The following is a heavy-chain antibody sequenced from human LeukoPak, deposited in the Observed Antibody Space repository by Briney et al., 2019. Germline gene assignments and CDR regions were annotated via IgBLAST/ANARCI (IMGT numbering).Heavy chain of an antibody. J-gene: IGHJ4*02. D-gene: IGHD6-13*01. Sequence: PSETLSLTCTVSGGSISSTTYYWGWIRQHPGKGLEWIGYIYYSGSTYYNPSLKSRVTISVDTSKNQFSLKLSSVTAADTAVYYCARAAAGRKTFDYWGQGTLVTVSS. CDR2: IYYSGST. CDR1: GGSISSTTYY. V-gene: IGHV4-31*03. CDR3: ARAAAGRKTFDY.